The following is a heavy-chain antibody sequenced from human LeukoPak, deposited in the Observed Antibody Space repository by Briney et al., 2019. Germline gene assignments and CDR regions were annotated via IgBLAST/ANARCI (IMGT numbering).Heavy chain of an antibody. J-gene: IGHJ4*02. CDR1: GYNFSSFW. D-gene: IGHD5-12*01. V-gene: IGHV5-51*01. Sequence: GESLKISCKASGYNFSSFWIGWVRQMPGKGLEWMGIIYPGDPDARYSPSFQGQVSISADKSISTAYLQWSSLKASDTAVYYCARGPYEYYFDFWGQGTLVTVSS. CDR2: IYPGDPDA. CDR3: ARGPYEYYFDF.